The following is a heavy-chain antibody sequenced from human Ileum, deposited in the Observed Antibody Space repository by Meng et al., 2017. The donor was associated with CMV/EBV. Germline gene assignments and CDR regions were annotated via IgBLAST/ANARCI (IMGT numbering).Heavy chain of an antibody. J-gene: IGHJ4*02. CDR1: GITIRKHY. V-gene: IGHV3-72*01. CDR3: ARDSMKGGGFDY. CDR2: TTDSDDGYMT. Sequence: SSGITIRKHYMDWFRQAPGKGLEWISLTTDSDDGYMTQYAASVEGRFTVSRDVSSNSLYLQMNSLKDEDAAVYLCARDSMKGGGFDYWGRGTLVTVSS. D-gene: IGHD3-10*01.